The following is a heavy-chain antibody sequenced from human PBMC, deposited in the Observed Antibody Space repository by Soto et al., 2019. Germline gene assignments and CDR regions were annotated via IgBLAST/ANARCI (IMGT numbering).Heavy chain of an antibody. CDR3: ATRVDSNNNLGDCSGGSCPHSDYGMDV. Sequence: EASVKVSCKASGYTFTGYYMHWVRQAPGQGLEWMGWINPNSGGTNYAQKFQGWVTMTRDTSISTAYMELSRLRSDDTAVYYCATRVDSNNNLGDCSGGSCPHSDYGMDVWGQGTTVTVSS. J-gene: IGHJ6*02. V-gene: IGHV1-2*04. D-gene: IGHD2-15*01. CDR2: INPNSGGT. CDR1: GYTFTGYY.